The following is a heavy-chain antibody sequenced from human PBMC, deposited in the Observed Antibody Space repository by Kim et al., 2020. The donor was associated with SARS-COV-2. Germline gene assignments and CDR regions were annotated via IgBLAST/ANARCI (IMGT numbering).Heavy chain of an antibody. CDR2: ISTSGST. D-gene: IGHD6-13*01. CDR1: GASITSGSYY. CDR3: ARAAAVSFDC. J-gene: IGHJ4*02. Sequence: SETLSLTCTVSGASITSGSYYWTWIRQPAGQGLEWIGRISTSGSTNYNPSLKSRLTISLDTSKNQFSLKVNSVTAADTAIYYCARAAAVSFDCWGQGTLVTVSS. V-gene: IGHV4-61*02.